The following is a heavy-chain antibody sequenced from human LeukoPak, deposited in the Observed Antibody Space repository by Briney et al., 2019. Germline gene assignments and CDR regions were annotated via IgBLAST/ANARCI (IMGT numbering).Heavy chain of an antibody. CDR1: GFTFSSYA. V-gene: IGHV3-23*01. CDR2: ISGSRGST. J-gene: IGHJ6*02. D-gene: IGHD3-10*01. Sequence: GGSLRLSCAASGFTFSSYAMSCVRQAPGKGLEWVSAISGSRGSTYYADSVKGRFTISRDNSKNTLYLQINSLRAEDTAVYYCGRDTMVRGLIRSRMDVWGQGTTVTVSS. CDR3: GRDTMVRGLIRSRMDV.